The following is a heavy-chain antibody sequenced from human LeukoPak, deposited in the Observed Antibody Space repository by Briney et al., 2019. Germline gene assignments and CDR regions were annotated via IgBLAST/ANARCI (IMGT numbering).Heavy chain of an antibody. J-gene: IGHJ5*02. CDR3: ARDYASGWFDP. CDR2: IYYSGST. V-gene: IGHV4-30-4*01. CDR1: GGSISSGDYY. Sequence: SETLCLTCTVSGGSISSGDYYWSWIRQPPGKGLEWIGYIYYSGSTYYNPSLKSRVTISVDTSKNQFSLKLSSVTAADTAVYYCARDYASGWFDPWGQGTLVTVSS. D-gene: IGHD3-16*01.